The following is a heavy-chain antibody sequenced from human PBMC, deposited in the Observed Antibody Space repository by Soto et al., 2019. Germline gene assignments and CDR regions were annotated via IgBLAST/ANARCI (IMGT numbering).Heavy chain of an antibody. Sequence: GGSLRLSSAASGFTFSVYYMSWLRQPPGKGLEWVSYISKSGSIIHFADSVKGRFAISRDNAKNTLYLQMSSLRAEDTALYYCARDLSPYSDYYDESTSETWFDPWGQGTLVTVSS. V-gene: IGHV3-11*01. CDR2: ISKSGSII. CDR1: GFTFSVYY. J-gene: IGHJ5*02. CDR3: ARDLSPYSDYYDESTSETWFDP. D-gene: IGHD3-16*01.